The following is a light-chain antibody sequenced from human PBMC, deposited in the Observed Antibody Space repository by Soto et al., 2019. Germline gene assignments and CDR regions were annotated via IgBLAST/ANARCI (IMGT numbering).Light chain of an antibody. Sequence: DIQMTQSPSSLSASVGDRVTITCRASQSISSYLNWYQQKPGKAPKLLIYAASSLQSGVPSRFSGSGSGTDFTLHISSLQPEDFATYYCQQSYSTTWTFGQGTKVELK. V-gene: IGKV1-39*01. J-gene: IGKJ1*01. CDR3: QQSYSTTWT. CDR1: QSISSY. CDR2: AAS.